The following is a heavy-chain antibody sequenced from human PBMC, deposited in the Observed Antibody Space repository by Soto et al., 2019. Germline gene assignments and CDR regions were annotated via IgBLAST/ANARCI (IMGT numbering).Heavy chain of an antibody. Sequence: QVHLVQSGAEVKKPGASVNVSCKTSGYTFTRNGISWVRQAPGQGLEWMGWISPNSGNTRYAQKLQDRVIMTTDTSTSTAYMELRSLSSDDTAVYYCVKDRDSNSWPSRDVWGPGTTVTVSS. CDR3: VKDRDSNSWPSRDV. CDR1: GYTFTRNG. J-gene: IGHJ6*02. CDR2: ISPNSGNT. V-gene: IGHV1-18*01. D-gene: IGHD3-22*01.